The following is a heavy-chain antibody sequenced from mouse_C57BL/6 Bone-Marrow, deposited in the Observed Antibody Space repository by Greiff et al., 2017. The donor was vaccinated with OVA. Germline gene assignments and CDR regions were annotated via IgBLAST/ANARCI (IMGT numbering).Heavy chain of an antibody. CDR2: IDPENGDT. CDR3: TSHITSVVAMSFAY. V-gene: IGHV14-4*01. D-gene: IGHD1-1*01. J-gene: IGHJ3*01. CDR1: GFNIKDDY. Sequence: VQLKESGAELVRPGASVKLSCTASGFNIKDDYMHWVKQRPEQGLEWIGWIDPENGDTEYASKFQSKATITADTASNTAYLQLSSLTSEDTAVYYCTSHITSVVAMSFAYWGQGTLITVSA.